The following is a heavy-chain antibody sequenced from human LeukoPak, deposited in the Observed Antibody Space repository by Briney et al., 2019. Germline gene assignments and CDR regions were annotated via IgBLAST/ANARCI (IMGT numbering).Heavy chain of an antibody. CDR2: IYDNGST. D-gene: IGHD3-3*01. J-gene: IGHJ3*02. CDR3: ARVRGFLEWFPDERAFDI. Sequence: SETLSLTCTVSGGSISRSNWWSWVRQSPGKGLEWIGEIYDNGSTNYKSSLKSRVTISVDKSKNQFSLKLSSVTAADTAVYYCARVRGFLEWFPDERAFDIWGQGTMVTVSS. V-gene: IGHV4-4*02. CDR1: GGSISRSNW.